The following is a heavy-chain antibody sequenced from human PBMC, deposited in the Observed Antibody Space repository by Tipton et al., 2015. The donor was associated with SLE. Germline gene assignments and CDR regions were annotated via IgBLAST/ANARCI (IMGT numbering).Heavy chain of an antibody. V-gene: IGHV4-59*01. CDR2: IYYSGST. J-gene: IGHJ6*02. D-gene: IGHD6-13*01. CDR1: GGSISSYY. CDR3: ARGGEQQLVPPYYYYGMDV. Sequence: TLSLTCTVSGGSISSYYWSWIRQPPGKGLEWIGYIYYSGSTNYNPSLKSRVTISVDTSKNQFSLKLSSVAAADTAVYYCARGGEQQLVPPYYYYGMDVWGQGTTVTVSS.